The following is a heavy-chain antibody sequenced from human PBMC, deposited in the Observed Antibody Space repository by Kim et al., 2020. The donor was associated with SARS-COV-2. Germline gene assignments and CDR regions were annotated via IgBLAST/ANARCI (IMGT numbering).Heavy chain of an antibody. J-gene: IGHJ4*02. CDR3: ARYCSSTSCYQAFDY. D-gene: IGHD2-2*01. V-gene: IGHV3-53*01. Sequence: DTGQGRFTTSRDKSKNTLYLQMNSLRAEDTAVYYCARYCSSTSCYQAFDYWGQGTLVTVSS.